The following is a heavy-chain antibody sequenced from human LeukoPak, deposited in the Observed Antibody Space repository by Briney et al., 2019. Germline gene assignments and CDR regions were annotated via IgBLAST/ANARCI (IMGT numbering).Heavy chain of an antibody. CDR3: ARTTDARYDY. Sequence: GGSLRLSCAASGNYWMHWVRQVPGKGLVWVSHINSDGSWTSYADSVKGRFTISRDNSKNTLYLQMNSLRAEDTAVYYCARTTDARYDYWGQGTLVTVSS. V-gene: IGHV3-74*01. CDR1: GNYW. J-gene: IGHJ4*02. D-gene: IGHD1-1*01. CDR2: INSDGSWT.